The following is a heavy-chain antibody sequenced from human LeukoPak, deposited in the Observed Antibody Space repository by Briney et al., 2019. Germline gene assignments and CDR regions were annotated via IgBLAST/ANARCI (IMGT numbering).Heavy chain of an antibody. CDR3: AKDLFGDYGYYYYGMDV. CDR2: ISYDGSNK. V-gene: IGHV3-30*18. J-gene: IGHJ6*02. D-gene: IGHD4-17*01. Sequence: GRSLRPSCAASGFTFSSYGMHWVRQAPGKGLEWVAVISYDGSNKYYADSVKGRFTISRDNSKNTLYLQMNSLRAEDTAVYYCAKDLFGDYGYYYYGMDVWGQGTTVTVSS. CDR1: GFTFSSYG.